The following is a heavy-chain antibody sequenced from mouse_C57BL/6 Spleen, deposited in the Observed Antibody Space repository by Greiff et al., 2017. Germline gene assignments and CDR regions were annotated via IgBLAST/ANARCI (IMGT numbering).Heavy chain of an antibody. CDR1: GYAFSSYW. D-gene: IGHD2-3*01. J-gene: IGHJ3*01. V-gene: IGHV1-80*01. CDR3: AREAYEGDSAY. CDR2: IYPGDGDT. Sequence: QVQLQQSGAELVKPGASVKISCKASGYAFSSYWMNWVKQRPGKGLEWIGQIYPGDGDTNYNGKFKGKATLTADKSSSPAYMQLSSLASEDTAVYFCAREAYEGDSAYWGDEALVTVSA.